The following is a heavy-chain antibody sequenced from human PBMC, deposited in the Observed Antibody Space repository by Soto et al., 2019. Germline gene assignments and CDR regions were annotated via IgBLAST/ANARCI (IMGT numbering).Heavy chain of an antibody. J-gene: IGHJ6*02. CDR1: GFTVSSNY. D-gene: IGHD2-2*01. CDR3: AREMHAPLYYYYGMDV. V-gene: IGHV3-53*01. Sequence: GGSLRLSCAASGFTVSSNYMSWVRQAPGKGLEWVSVIYSGGRTYYADSVKGRFTISRDNSKNTLYLQMNSLRAEDTAVYYCAREMHAPLYYYYGMDVWGQGTTVTVSS. CDR2: IYSGGRT.